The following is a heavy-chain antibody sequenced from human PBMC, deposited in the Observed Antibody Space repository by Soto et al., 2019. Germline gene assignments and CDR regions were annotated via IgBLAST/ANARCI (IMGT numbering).Heavy chain of an antibody. Sequence: ASVKVSCKASGYTFTSYDINWVRQATGQGLEWMGWMNPNSGNTGYAQKFQGRVTMTRNTSISTAYMELSSLRSEDTAMYYCARGQSLGYCSGGSCYDYWGQGTLVTVSS. CDR1: GYTFTSYD. V-gene: IGHV1-8*01. CDR2: MNPNSGNT. D-gene: IGHD2-15*01. J-gene: IGHJ4*02. CDR3: ARGQSLGYCSGGSCYDY.